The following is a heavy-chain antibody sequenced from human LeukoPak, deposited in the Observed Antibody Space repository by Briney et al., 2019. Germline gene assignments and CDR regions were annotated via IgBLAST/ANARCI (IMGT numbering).Heavy chain of an antibody. CDR2: ISAYNGNT. V-gene: IGHV1-18*01. J-gene: IGHJ5*02. CDR1: GYTFTSYG. CDR3: ARDCGGDCYHISNWFDA. Sequence: ASVKVSCKASGYTFTSYGISWVRHAPAQGLEWMGWISAYNGNTNYAQKLQGRVTMTTDTSTNTAYMELRCLRSDGTAVYYCARDCGGDCYHISNWFDAWGQGTLVTVSS. D-gene: IGHD2-21*02.